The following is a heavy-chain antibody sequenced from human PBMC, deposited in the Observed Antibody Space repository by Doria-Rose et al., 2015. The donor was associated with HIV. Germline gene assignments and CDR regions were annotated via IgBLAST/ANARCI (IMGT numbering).Heavy chain of an antibody. V-gene: IGHV2-26*01. J-gene: IGHJ4*02. CDR1: GVSLSSPGMG. Sequence: QVQLVQSGPVLVEPTETLTLTCTVSGVSLSSPGMGVSWIRQPPGKALEWLANIFSDDERSYKTSLKSRLTISRVTSKSQVVLTMTDMDPVDTATYYCARIKSSRWYHKYYFDFWGQGTLVIVSA. CDR3: ARIKSSRWYHKYYFDF. D-gene: IGHD6-13*01. CDR2: IFSDDER.